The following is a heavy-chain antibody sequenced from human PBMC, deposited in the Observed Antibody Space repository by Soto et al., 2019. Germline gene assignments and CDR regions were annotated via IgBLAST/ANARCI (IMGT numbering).Heavy chain of an antibody. D-gene: IGHD5-12*01. CDR2: IIPILGIA. Sequence: SVKVSCKASGGTFSSYTISWARQAPGQGLEWMGRIIPILGIANYAQKFQGRVTITADKSTSTAYMELSSLRSEDTAVYYCARDGPYSGYDLGPYYYYGMDVWGQGTTVTVSS. CDR1: GGTFSSYT. CDR3: ARDGPYSGYDLGPYYYYGMDV. V-gene: IGHV1-69*04. J-gene: IGHJ6*02.